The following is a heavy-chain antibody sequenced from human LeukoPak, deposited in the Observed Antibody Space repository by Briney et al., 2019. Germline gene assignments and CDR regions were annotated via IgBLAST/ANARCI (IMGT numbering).Heavy chain of an antibody. J-gene: IGHJ4*02. D-gene: IGHD3-22*01. CDR2: ISGSGGST. Sequence: GGSLRLSCAAPGFSFTNAWMSWVRQAPGKGLEWVSAISGSGGSTYYADSVKGRFTISRDNSKNTLYLQMNSLRAEDTAVYYCAKDNPATYYYDSSGYTFDYWGQGTLVTVSS. CDR3: AKDNPATYYYDSSGYTFDY. V-gene: IGHV3-23*01. CDR1: GFSFTNAW.